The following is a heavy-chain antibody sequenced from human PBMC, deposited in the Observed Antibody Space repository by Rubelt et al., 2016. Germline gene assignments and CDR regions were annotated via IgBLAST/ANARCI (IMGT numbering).Heavy chain of an antibody. V-gene: IGHV5-51*01. Sequence: EVQLVQSGAEVKKPGESLKISCQGSGYSFKSYWVAWVRQMPGKGLEWMGSIYPGDSDSRYTPSFQGQVTFSDDRSSITAYVQWGSVRASDTAMYYCAGCVTGYEPDYWCQGTLVTVSS. CDR3: AGCVTGYEPDY. CDR1: GYSFKSYW. J-gene: IGHJ4*02. D-gene: IGHD5-12*01. CDR2: IYPGDSDS.